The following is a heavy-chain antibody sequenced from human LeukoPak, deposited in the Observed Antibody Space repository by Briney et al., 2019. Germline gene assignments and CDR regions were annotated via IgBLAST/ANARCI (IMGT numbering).Heavy chain of an antibody. D-gene: IGHD3-10*01. CDR1: GYSISSSNW. CDR2: IYYSGST. CDR3: ARSPVVRGVIKFFDY. V-gene: IGHV4-28*01. J-gene: IGHJ4*02. Sequence: SETLSLTCAVSGYSISSSNWWGWIRQPPGKGLEWIGDIYYSGSTYYNPSLKSRVTMSVDTSKNQFSLKLSSVTAVDTAVYYCARSPVVRGVIKFFDYWGQGTLVTVSS.